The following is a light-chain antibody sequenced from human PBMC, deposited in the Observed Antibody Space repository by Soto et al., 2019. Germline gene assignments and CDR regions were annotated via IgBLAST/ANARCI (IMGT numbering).Light chain of an antibody. CDR1: SSDVGGYNY. CDR2: EVS. CDR3: SSYAGINNLVL. Sequence: QSALTQPPSASGSPGQSVTISCTGTSSDVGGYNYVSWYQQHPGKAPKLMIYEVSKRPSGVPDRFSGSKSGNTASLTVSGLQAEDEADYYCSSYAGINNLVLFGGGTQLTV. J-gene: IGLJ3*02. V-gene: IGLV2-8*01.